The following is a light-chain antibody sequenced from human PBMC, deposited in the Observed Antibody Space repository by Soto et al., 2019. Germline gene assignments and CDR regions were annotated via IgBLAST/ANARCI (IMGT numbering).Light chain of an antibody. V-gene: IGLV1-44*01. CDR3: VAWDDSLNAQV. Sequence: QPVLTQPPSASGTPGQRVTISCSGSSSNIGSNTANWYQQLPGTAPKLLIYSNNQRPSGVPDRFSGSKSGTSASLAISGLQSEDEADYYCVAWDDSLNAQVFGGGTKVTVL. CDR2: SNN. J-gene: IGLJ3*02. CDR1: SSNIGSNT.